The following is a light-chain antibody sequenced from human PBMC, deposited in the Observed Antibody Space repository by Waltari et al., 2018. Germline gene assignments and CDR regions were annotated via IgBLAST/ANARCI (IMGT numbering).Light chain of an antibody. J-gene: IGLJ2*01. CDR1: SRDIGAYNY. Sequence: QSALTQPAAVSGSPGQSITIPCPGTSRDIGAYNYVSWYQQHPGTPPKLIIYDVSKRPSGISNHFSGSKSGNTASLTISGLQAEDDADYYCSSFTSSTTWVFGGGTKLTVL. V-gene: IGLV2-14*03. CDR3: SSFTSSTTWV. CDR2: DVS.